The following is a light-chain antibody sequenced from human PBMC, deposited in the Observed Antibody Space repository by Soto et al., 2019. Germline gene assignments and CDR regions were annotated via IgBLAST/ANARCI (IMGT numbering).Light chain of an antibody. CDR1: SGHSNYA. J-gene: IGLJ2*01. CDR2: LNSDGSH. Sequence: QLVLTQSPSASASLGASVKLTCTLSSGHSNYAIAWHQQQSEKGPRYLMKLNSDGSHSKGDGIPDRFSGSSSGAERYLTISRLQSEDEADYYCQTWGYRIVVFGGGTKLTVL. CDR3: QTWGYRIVV. V-gene: IGLV4-69*01.